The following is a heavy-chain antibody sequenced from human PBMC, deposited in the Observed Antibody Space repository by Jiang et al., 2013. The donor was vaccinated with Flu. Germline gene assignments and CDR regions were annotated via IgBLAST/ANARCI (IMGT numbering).Heavy chain of an antibody. CDR3: ARHGRDDSFWSVYYFDY. J-gene: IGHJ4*02. CDR1: GYSFTSYW. CDR2: IDPSDSYT. V-gene: IGHV5-10-1*03. Sequence: VQLVESGAYVKKPGESLRISCQGSGYSFTSYWITWVRQMPAKGLEWMGRIDPSDSYTNYSPSFQGHVTMSVDKSISTAYLQWSSLEASDTAIYYCARHGRDDSFWSVYYFDYWARESWSPSLQ. D-gene: IGHD3-3*01.